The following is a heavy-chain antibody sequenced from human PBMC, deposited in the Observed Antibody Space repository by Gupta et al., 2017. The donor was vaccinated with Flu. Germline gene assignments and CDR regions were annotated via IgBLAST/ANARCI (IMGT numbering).Heavy chain of an antibody. D-gene: IGHD6-19*01. CDR2: INHSRST. V-gene: IGHV4-34*02. CDR3: ARGRRYSSGWFDY. CDR1: GGSFSGYY. Sequence: QVQLQQGGAGLLKPPETLSLTCAVYGGSFSGYYWSWIRQSPGKNLEWIGEINHSRSTNCNPSLKSRVSISVHTSDNQFSLRLRSVTAADTAIYDCARGRRYSSGWFDYWGQGTLVIVSS. J-gene: IGHJ4*02.